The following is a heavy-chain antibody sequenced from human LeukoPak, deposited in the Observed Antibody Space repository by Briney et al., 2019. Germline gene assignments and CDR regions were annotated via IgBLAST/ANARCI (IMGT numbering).Heavy chain of an antibody. D-gene: IGHD2-21*02. CDR1: RYSFTSSW. V-gene: IGHV5-51*01. CDR2: IYLGDSDT. CDR3: ARQPYCGGDCYVNFDY. J-gene: IGHJ4*02. Sequence: GESLKISCQGARYSFTSSWIAWVRQMPGKGLEWMGIIYLGDSDTRYSPSFQGQVTISADKSISTAYLQWSSLKASDTAMYYCARQPYCGGDCYVNFDYWGQGTLVTVSS.